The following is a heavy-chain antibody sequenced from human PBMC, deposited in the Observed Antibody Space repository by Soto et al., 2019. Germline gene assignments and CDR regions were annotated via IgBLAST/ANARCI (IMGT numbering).Heavy chain of an antibody. Sequence: PSETLSLTCTVSGGSISSGGYYWSWIRQHPGKGLEWIGYIYYSGSTYYNPSLKSRVTISVDTSKNQFSLKLSSVTAADTAVYYCALRVGDPGRLYFDYWGQGTLVTVAS. CDR1: GGSISSGGYY. V-gene: IGHV4-31*03. CDR3: ALRVGDPGRLYFDY. D-gene: IGHD3-16*01. J-gene: IGHJ4*02. CDR2: IYYSGST.